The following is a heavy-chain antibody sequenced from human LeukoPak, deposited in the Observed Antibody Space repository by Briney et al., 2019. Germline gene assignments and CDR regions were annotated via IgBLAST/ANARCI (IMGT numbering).Heavy chain of an antibody. D-gene: IGHD3-10*01. CDR1: GFTFSSHG. CDR2: ISYDGSTK. J-gene: IGHJ4*02. Sequence: PGRSLRLSCAASGFTFSSHGMHWVPQAPGKGLEWVAVISYDGSTKYYADSAKGRFNISRDHSKNTLYLQMNSLRVDDTAVYYCAKDATLFGDQYFDSWGQGTLVIVSS. V-gene: IGHV3-30*18. CDR3: AKDATLFGDQYFDS.